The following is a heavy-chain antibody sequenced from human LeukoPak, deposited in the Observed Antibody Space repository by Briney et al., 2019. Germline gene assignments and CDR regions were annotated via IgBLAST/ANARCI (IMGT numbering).Heavy chain of an antibody. V-gene: IGHV4-39*07. D-gene: IGHD4-17*01. CDR3: ARAVTTKWDYYYMDV. CDR1: GGSISSSSYY. CDR2: IYYSGST. J-gene: IGHJ6*03. Sequence: PSGTLSLTCAVSGGSISSSSYYWGWIRQPPGKGLEWIGSIYYSGSTYYNPSLKSRVTISVDTSKNQFSLKLSSVTAADTAVYYCARAVTTKWDYYYMDVWGKGTTVTVSS.